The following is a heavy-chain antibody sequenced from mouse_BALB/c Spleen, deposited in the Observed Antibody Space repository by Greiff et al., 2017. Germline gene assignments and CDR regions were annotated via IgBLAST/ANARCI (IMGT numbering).Heavy chain of an antibody. V-gene: IGHV5-6*03. J-gene: IGHJ1*01. CDR1: GFTFSSYA. Sequence: EVKLVESGGGLVKPGGSLKLSCAASGFTFSSYAMSWVRQTPEKRLEWVASISSGGSTYYPDSVKGRFTISRDNAKNTLYLQMSSLKSEDTAMYYCARHDYGNYLYWYFDVWGAGTTVTVSS. CDR2: ISSGGST. CDR3: ARHDYGNYLYWYFDV. D-gene: IGHD2-1*01.